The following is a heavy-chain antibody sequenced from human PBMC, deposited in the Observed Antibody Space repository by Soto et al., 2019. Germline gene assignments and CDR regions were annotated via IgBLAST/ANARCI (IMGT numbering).Heavy chain of an antibody. D-gene: IGHD3-22*01. Sequence: QVQLVQSGAEVKMPGSSVKVSCKASGGTFSNYGISWVRQAPGQGLEWMGGIIPILGSTKSAQNFQGRVTFTADESTSTAYMELSSLRSEDTAVYYCARDRYYDSSGYFYESGYWGQGTLVTVSS. CDR3: ARDRYYDSSGYFYESGY. J-gene: IGHJ4*02. CDR1: GGTFSNYG. CDR2: IIPILGST. V-gene: IGHV1-69*01.